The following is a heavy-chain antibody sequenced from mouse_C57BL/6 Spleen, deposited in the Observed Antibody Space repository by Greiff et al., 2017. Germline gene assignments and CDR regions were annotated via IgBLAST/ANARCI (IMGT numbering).Heavy chain of an antibody. J-gene: IGHJ4*01. CDR2: INPNNGGT. D-gene: IGHD2-1*01. Sequence: VQLQQSGPELVKPGASVKISCKASGYTFTDYYMNWVKQSHGKSLEWIGDINPNNGGTSYNQKFKGKATLTVDKSSSTAYMELRSLTSEDSAVYYCARWGNYERDYAMDYWGQGTSVTVSS. V-gene: IGHV1-26*01. CDR1: GYTFTDYY. CDR3: ARWGNYERDYAMDY.